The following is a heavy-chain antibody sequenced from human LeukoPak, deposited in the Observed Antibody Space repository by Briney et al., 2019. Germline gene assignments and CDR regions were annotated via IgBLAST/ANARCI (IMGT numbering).Heavy chain of an antibody. CDR1: GFTFDDYA. CDR3: ARDDYGSGSWNDY. CDR2: ILWSGGST. D-gene: IGHD3-10*01. V-gene: IGHV3-20*04. J-gene: IGHJ4*02. Sequence: PGGSLRLSCAASGFTFDDYAMHWVRQAPGKGLEWVSGILWSGGSTGYADSVKGRFTISRDNAKNSLYPQMNSLRAEDTALYYCARDDYGSGSWNDYWGQGTLVTVSS.